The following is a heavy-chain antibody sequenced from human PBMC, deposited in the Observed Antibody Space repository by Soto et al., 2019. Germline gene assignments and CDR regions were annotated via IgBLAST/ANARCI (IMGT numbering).Heavy chain of an antibody. CDR2: IYYSGST. D-gene: IGHD5-12*01. CDR3: ARWGSRDGYNYGDYYFDY. CDR1: GGSISSSSYY. V-gene: IGHV4-39*01. Sequence: SETLSLTCTVSGGSISSSSYYWVWIRQPPGKGLEWIGSIYYSGSTYYNPSLKSRVTISVDTSKNQFSLKLSSVTAADTAVYYCARWGSRDGYNYGDYYFDYWGQGTLVTVSS. J-gene: IGHJ4*02.